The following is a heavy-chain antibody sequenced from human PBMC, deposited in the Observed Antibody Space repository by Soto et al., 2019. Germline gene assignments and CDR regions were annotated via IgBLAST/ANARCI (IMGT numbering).Heavy chain of an antibody. CDR2: IYHSGTT. D-gene: IGHD3-16*01. V-gene: IGHV4-38-2*01. Sequence: PSETLSLTCAVSGDSITSIYHWAWIRQPPGRGLEWVASIYHSGTTYYNPSLKSRVTISVDTSKNQFSLNLSSVTAADTAVYYCARSLGYGTYYYYYGMDVWGQGTTVTV. J-gene: IGHJ6*02. CDR3: ARSLGYGTYYYYYGMDV. CDR1: GDSITSIYH.